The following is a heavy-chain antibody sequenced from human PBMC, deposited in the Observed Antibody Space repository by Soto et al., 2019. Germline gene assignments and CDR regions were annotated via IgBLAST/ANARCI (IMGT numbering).Heavy chain of an antibody. CDR2: TRQDGGQS. CDR1: GFTLSSYW. D-gene: IGHD6-19*01. V-gene: IGHV3-7*01. CDR3: VSGGSTGWHFDS. J-gene: IGHJ4*02. Sequence: EVQLVEAGGGVVQPGGSLRLSCEASGFTLSSYWMSWSRQAPGKGLEWVANTRQDGGQSYLVDSVQGRFTISRDDAKNSVYLQVSSLRAEDAAVYYCVSGGSTGWHFDSSGQGPRVHVSS.